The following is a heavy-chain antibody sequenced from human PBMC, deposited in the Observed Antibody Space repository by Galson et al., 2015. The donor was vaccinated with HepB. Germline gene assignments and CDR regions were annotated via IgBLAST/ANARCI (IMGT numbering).Heavy chain of an antibody. J-gene: IGHJ4*02. CDR1: GFTFSSYA. V-gene: IGHV3-30-3*01. CDR2: ISYDGSNK. Sequence: SLRLSCAASGFTFSSYAMHWVRQAPGKGLEWVAVISYDGSNKYYADSVKGRFTISRDNSKNTLYLQMNSLRAEDTAVYYCARGGGLRWVDYWGQGTLVTVSS. CDR3: ARGGGLRWVDY. D-gene: IGHD2-15*01.